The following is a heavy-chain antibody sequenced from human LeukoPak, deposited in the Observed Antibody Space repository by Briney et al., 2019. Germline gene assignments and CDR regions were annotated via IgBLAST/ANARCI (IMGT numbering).Heavy chain of an antibody. CDR1: GFTFTSYW. J-gene: IGHJ4*02. CDR2: IKHDGSEQ. CDR3: ARDLAPILRFDDY. V-gene: IGHV3-7*01. D-gene: IGHD3-3*01. Sequence: GGSLRLSCAASGFTFTSYWMSWMRQAPGKGLQWVANIKHDGSEQYYVDSVKGRFTISRDNAKNSLYLQMNSLGVEDTAVYYCARDLAPILRFDDYWGQGTLVTVSS.